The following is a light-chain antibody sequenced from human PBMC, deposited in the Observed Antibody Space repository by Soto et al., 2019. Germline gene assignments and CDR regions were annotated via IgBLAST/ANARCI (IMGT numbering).Light chain of an antibody. CDR3: QQYGSSPQT. CDR1: QSVSSSY. Sequence: EIVLTQSPGTLSLSPGERATLSCRASQSVSSSYLAWYQQKPGQAPRLLIYGASSRATGIPDRFSGSGSGTDFTLTISRLEPEDFAVYYFQQYGSSPQTFGRGTRLEIK. J-gene: IGKJ5*01. V-gene: IGKV3-20*01. CDR2: GAS.